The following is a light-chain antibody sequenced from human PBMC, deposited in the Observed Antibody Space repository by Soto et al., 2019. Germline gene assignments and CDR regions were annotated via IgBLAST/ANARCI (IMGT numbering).Light chain of an antibody. Sequence: DIQMTQSPSSLSASVGDRVTITCQASQDISNYLNWYQQKPGKAPKLLIYDASNLETGVPSRFSGSGSGTAFTFTISRLQPEDIATYYCQQYDNLLPTFGQGTRLEIK. CDR1: QDISNY. V-gene: IGKV1-33*01. J-gene: IGKJ5*01. CDR2: DAS. CDR3: QQYDNLLPT.